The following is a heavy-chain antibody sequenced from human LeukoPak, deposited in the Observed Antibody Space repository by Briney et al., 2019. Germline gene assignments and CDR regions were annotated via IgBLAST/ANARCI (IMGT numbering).Heavy chain of an antibody. CDR1: GFIFRDYA. CDR3: AKHDGWELHDYCFDY. D-gene: IGHD1-26*01. J-gene: IGHJ4*02. V-gene: IGHV3-23*01. CDR2: INKNGAEM. Sequence: GGSLGLSCVASGFIFRDYAMGWVRQIPGKGLEGVATINKNGAEMFYADSVKGRFTISRDNSKNTLNMHLRSLRADDTAVYYCAKHDGWELHDYCFDYWGQGTLVTASS.